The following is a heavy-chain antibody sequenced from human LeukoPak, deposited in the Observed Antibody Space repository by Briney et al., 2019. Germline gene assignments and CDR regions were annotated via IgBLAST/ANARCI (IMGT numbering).Heavy chain of an antibody. CDR3: AREGRVIVGATIRAFDI. Sequence: GGSLRLSCAASGFTFSSYWMHWVRQAPGKGLVWVSRINSDGSSTTYADSVKGQFTISRDNAKNTLYLQMNSLRAEDTAVYYCAREGRVIVGATIRAFDIWGQGTMVVVSS. CDR2: INSDGSST. CDR1: GFTFSSYW. J-gene: IGHJ3*02. V-gene: IGHV3-74*01. D-gene: IGHD1-26*01.